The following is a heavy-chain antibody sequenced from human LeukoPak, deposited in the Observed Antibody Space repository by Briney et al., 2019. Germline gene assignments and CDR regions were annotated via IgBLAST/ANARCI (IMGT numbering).Heavy chain of an antibody. CDR2: IYHSGST. J-gene: IGHJ4*02. D-gene: IGHD6-13*01. V-gene: IGHV4-30-2*01. CDR3: ARDPPAAAGDY. Sequence: SETLSLTCTVSGGSISSGGYYWSWIRQPPGKGLEWIGYIYHSGSTYYNPSLKSRVTISIDTSKNQFSLKLSPVTAADTAVYYCARDPPAAAGDYWGQGTLVTVSS. CDR1: GGSISSGGYY.